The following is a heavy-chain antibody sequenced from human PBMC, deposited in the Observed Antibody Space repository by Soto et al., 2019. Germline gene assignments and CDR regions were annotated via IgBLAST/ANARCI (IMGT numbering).Heavy chain of an antibody. CDR1: GFTFSSYG. D-gene: IGHD6-13*01. J-gene: IGHJ4*02. CDR3: AAIPHSSSWTLFDY. V-gene: IGHV3-30*03. CDR2: ISYDGSNK. Sequence: GGSLRLSCASSGFTFSSYGMHWVRQAPGKGLEWVAVISYDGSNKYYADSVKGRFTISRDNSKNTLYLQMNSLRAEDTAVYYCAAIPHSSSWTLFDYWGQGTLVTVSS.